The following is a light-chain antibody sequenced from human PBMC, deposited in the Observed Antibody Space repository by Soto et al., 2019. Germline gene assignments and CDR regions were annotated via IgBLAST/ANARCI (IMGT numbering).Light chain of an antibody. J-gene: IGKJ2*01. CDR2: DAS. Sequence: DIQMTQSPSSLSASVGDRVTITCQASQDISNYLNWYQQKPGKAPKLLIYDASNLETGVPSRFSGSGSGTDFTFTISRLQAEDIATYYCQQYDNLLYTCGQGTKLEIK. CDR1: QDISNY. V-gene: IGKV1-33*01. CDR3: QQYDNLLYT.